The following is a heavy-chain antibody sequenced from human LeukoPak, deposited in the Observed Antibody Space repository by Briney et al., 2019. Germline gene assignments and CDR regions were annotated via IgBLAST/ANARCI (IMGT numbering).Heavy chain of an antibody. CDR2: ISSSSSYI. Sequence: SLKLSRKASGYTFSSYSMHWVREAPGHGLEWVSSISSSSSYIYYADSVKGRFTISRDNAKNSLYLQMNSLRAEDTAVYYCARSKVTHPGFDYWGQGTLVTVSS. CDR3: ARSKVTHPGFDY. CDR1: GYTFSSYS. J-gene: IGHJ4*02. V-gene: IGHV3-21*01. D-gene: IGHD3-10*01.